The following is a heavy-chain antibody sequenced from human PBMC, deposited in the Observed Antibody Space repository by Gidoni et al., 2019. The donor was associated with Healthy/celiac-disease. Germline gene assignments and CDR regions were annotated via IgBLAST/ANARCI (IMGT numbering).Heavy chain of an antibody. J-gene: IGHJ5*02. CDR3: ARVQSGRFDP. Sequence: VQLVDSGGGLVQPGGSLRRSCAASGFTFSGDDMHWVRQATGKGLAWVSAIGTAGDTYYPGSVKGRFTISRDNAKTALYLQMNSLRAGDTAVYYCARVQSGRFDPWGQGTLVTVSS. CDR2: IGTAGDT. D-gene: IGHD6-25*01. V-gene: IGHV3-13*04. CDR1: GFTFSGDD.